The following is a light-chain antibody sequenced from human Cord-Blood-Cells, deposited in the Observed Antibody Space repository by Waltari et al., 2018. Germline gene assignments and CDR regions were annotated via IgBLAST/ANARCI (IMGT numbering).Light chain of an antibody. CDR2: GTC. CDR3: QSYDSSLSGSV. J-gene: IGLJ2*01. Sequence: QSVLTQPPSVSGAPGQRVTISCTGSSSNIGAGYDVHWYQQLPGTAPKLLIYGTCNRPSGVPDRFSGSKSGTSASLAITGRQAEDEADYYCQSYDSSLSGSVFGGGTKLTVL. V-gene: IGLV1-40*01. CDR1: SSNIGAGYD.